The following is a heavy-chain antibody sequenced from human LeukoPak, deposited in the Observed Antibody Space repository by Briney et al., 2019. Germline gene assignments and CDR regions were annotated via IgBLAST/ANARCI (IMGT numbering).Heavy chain of an antibody. Sequence: SQTLSLTCTVPVGPIIYGGYYWSSIRQHPGKGLEWIGYSYYSGSTYYNPSLQSRVTLSVDTSKNQFSLKLSSVTAADTAVYYCARVLRDSSGYYCDYWGRGTLDSVS. V-gene: IGHV4-31*03. J-gene: IGHJ4*02. CDR1: VGPIIYGGYY. CDR3: ARVLRDSSGYYCDY. CDR2: SYYSGST. D-gene: IGHD3-22*01.